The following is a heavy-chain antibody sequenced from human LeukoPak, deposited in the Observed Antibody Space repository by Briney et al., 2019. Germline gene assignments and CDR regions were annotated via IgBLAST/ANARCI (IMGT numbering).Heavy chain of an antibody. V-gene: IGHV4-59*11. CDR2: VFHTGVT. Sequence: PSETLSLTCTVSGSSLEGLYWSWIRQSPEKGLEWIGNVFHTGVTSYNLSLKSRVTISVDTSRNQFSLTMTSMTAADTAIYYCTRGGGSGYYFGIPRYYFDAWGQGVLVTVSS. D-gene: IGHD3-22*01. CDR3: TRGGGSGYYFGIPRYYFDA. J-gene: IGHJ4*02. CDR1: GSSLEGLY.